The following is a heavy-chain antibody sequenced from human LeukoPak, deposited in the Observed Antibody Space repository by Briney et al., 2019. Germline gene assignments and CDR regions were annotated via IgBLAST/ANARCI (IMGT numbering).Heavy chain of an antibody. CDR2: ISGSSSSI. D-gene: IGHD3-22*01. J-gene: IGHJ4*02. V-gene: IGHV3-21*05. CDR3: ANNYYDSSGYYYVPDY. Sequence: PGGSLRLSCAASAFTFSSYTMNWVRQAPGKGLEWVSYISGSSSSIYYADSVKGRFTISRDNAKNSLYLQMNSLRAEDTAVYYCANNYYDSSGYYYVPDYWGQGTLVTVSS. CDR1: AFTFSSYT.